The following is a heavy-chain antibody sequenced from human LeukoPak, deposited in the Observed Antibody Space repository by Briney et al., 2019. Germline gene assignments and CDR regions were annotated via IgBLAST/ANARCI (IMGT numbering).Heavy chain of an antibody. V-gene: IGHV4-59*01. J-gene: IGHJ2*01. CDR2: IYYTGST. CDR3: ARDRQDGSGYYWYFDL. Sequence: PSETLSLTCTVSGGSISNYYWSWIRQPPGKGLEWIGYIYYTGSTNYNPSLKSRVTISVDTSKNQFSQKLSSVTAADTAVYYCARDRQDGSGYYWYFDLWGRGTLVTVSS. D-gene: IGHD3-22*01. CDR1: GGSISNYY.